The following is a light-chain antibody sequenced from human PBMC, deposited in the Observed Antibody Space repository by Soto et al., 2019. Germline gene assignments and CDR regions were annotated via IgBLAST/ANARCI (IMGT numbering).Light chain of an antibody. V-gene: IGKV1-39*01. Sequence: DIQMTQSPSSLSPSVGARVTITRRASQSISSYLNWYQQKPGKAPKLLIYAASSLQSGVPSRFSGSGSGTDFTLTITSLQSEDFAVYYCQQYENWSPYTFGQGTKVDI. J-gene: IGKJ1*01. CDR3: QQYENWSPYT. CDR2: AAS. CDR1: QSISSY.